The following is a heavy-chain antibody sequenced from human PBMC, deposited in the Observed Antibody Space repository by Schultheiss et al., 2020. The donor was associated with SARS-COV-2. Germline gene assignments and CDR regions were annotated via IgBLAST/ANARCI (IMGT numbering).Heavy chain of an antibody. J-gene: IGHJ6*02. V-gene: IGHV3-66*01. CDR3: AREGPEAYGMDV. CDR2: IYSGGST. Sequence: GGSLRLSCSASGFTFSSYAMHWVRQAPGKGLEWVSVIYSGGSTYYADSVKGRFTISRDNAKNSLYLQMNSLRDEDTAVYYCAREGPEAYGMDVWGQGTTVTVSS. CDR1: GFTFSSYA.